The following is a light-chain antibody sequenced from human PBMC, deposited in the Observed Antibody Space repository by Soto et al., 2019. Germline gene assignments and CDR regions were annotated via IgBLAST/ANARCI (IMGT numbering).Light chain of an antibody. Sequence: DIVMTQSPDSLAVSLGARATINCRSSQSLLYPSNGRHYLAWHQQKPGQPPKLLISWASTRESGFPDRFSGSGSGTDLTLTIDSLQAEDLAVYFCQQYYTTPLTFGGGTKLE. J-gene: IGKJ4*01. CDR3: QQYYTTPLT. CDR1: QSLLYPSNGRHY. CDR2: WAS. V-gene: IGKV4-1*01.